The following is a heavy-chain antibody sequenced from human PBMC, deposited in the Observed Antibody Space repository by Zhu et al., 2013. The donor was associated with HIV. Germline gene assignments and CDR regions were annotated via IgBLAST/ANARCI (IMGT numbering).Heavy chain of an antibody. CDR1: GYTFTGYY. CDR3: ARADRVVIDY. D-gene: IGHD3-22*01. J-gene: IGHJ4*02. Sequence: QVQLVQSGAEVKKPGASVKVSCKASGYTFTGYYMHWVRQTPGQGLEWMGWINPKSGGTKYAQKFQGRVTMTRDTSIRTAYVELSRLISDDTAVYYCARADRVVIDYWGQGTLVTGLL. CDR2: INPKSGGT. V-gene: IGHV1-2*02.